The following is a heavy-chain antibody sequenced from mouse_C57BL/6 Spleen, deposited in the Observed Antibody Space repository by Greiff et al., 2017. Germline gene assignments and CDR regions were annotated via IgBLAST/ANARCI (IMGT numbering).Heavy chain of an antibody. D-gene: IGHD4-1*01. CDR1: GYTFTDYE. CDR3: TRSNPFAC. V-gene: IGHV1-15*01. CDR2: IDPETGGT. Sequence: VQLQQSGAELVRPGASVTLSCKASGYTFTDYEMHWVKQTPVHGLEWIGAIDPETGGTAYNQKFKGKAILTADKSSSTAYMELRSLTSEDSAVYYCTRSNPFACWGQGTLVTVSA. J-gene: IGHJ3*01.